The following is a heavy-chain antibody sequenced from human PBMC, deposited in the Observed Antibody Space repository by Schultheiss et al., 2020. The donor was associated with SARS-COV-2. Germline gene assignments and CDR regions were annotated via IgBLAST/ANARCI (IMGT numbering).Heavy chain of an antibody. CDR2: ISGSGGST. CDR1: GITFVDYA. V-gene: IGHV3-23*01. D-gene: IGHD5-18*01. J-gene: IGHJ6*02. CDR3: VALRLWERYYYGMDV. Sequence: GGSLRLSCTVSGITFVDYAMGWVRQAPGKGLEWVSAISGSGGSTYSADSVKGRFTISRDNSKNTLYLQMSSLRAEDTAVYYCVALRLWERYYYGMDVWGQGTTVTVSS.